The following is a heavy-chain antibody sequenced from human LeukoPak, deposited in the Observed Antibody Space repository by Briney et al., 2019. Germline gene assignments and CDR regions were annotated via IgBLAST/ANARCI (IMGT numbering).Heavy chain of an antibody. CDR3: AKGNRVRGVITWFDP. Sequence: GGSLRLSCAASGFTFSSYAMSWVRQAPGKGLEWVSAISGSGGSTYYADSVKGRFTISRHNSKNTLYLQMNSLRAEDTAVYYCAKGNRVRGVITWFDPWGQGTLVTVSS. CDR1: GFTFSSYA. V-gene: IGHV3-23*01. D-gene: IGHD3-10*01. CDR2: ISGSGGST. J-gene: IGHJ5*02.